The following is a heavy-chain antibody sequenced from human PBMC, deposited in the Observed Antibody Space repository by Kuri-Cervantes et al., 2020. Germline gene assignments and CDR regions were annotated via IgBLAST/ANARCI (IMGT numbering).Heavy chain of an antibody. J-gene: IGHJ5*02. CDR2: IYYSGST. CDR3: TRGSYYYDSSGYSYHWFDP. CDR1: GGSISSSSYY. Sequence: GSLRLSCTVYGGSISSSSYYWGWIRQPPWKGLEWIAYIYYSGSTNYNPSLKSRVTISVDTPKNQFSLKLRSVTAADTAVYYCTRGSYYYDSSGYSYHWFDPWGQGTLVTVSS. V-gene: IGHV4-61*05. D-gene: IGHD3-22*01.